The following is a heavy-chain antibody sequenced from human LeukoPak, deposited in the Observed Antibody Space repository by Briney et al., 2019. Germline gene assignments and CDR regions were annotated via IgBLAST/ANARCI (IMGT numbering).Heavy chain of an antibody. CDR2: IYYSGST. D-gene: IGHD6-6*01. Sequence: PSETLSLTCTVSGGSISSYYWSWIRQPPGKGLEWIGYIYYSGSTNYNPSLKSRVTISVDTSKNQFSLKLSSVTAADTAVYYCARGVISSLMYFDYWGQGTLVTVSS. CDR1: GGSISSYY. V-gene: IGHV4-59*01. CDR3: ARGVISSLMYFDY. J-gene: IGHJ4*02.